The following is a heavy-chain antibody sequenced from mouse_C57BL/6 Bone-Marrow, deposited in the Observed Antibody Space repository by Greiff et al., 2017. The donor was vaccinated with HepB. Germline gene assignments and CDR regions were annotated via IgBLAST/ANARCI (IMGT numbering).Heavy chain of an antibody. CDR1: GYTFTDYY. CDR2: INPNNGGT. Sequence: EVQLQQSGPELVKPGASVKISCKASGYTFTDYYMNWVKQSHGKSLEWIGDINPNNGGTSYNQKFKGKATLTVDKSSSTAYMELRSLTSEDSAVYYCAREGAPYGFYAMDYWGQGTSVTVSS. D-gene: IGHD1-2*01. CDR3: AREGAPYGFYAMDY. J-gene: IGHJ4*01. V-gene: IGHV1-26*01.